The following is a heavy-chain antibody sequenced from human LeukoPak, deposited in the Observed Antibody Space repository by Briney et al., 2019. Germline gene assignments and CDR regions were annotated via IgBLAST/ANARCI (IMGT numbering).Heavy chain of an antibody. D-gene: IGHD1-26*01. CDR1: GFTFDDYA. J-gene: IGHJ5*02. CDR2: ISWNSGSI. V-gene: IGHV3-9*01. CDR3: AKDMGSIVGAPGS. Sequence: GRSLRLSCAASGFTFDDYAMHWVRQAPGKGLEWVSGISWNSGSIVYADSVKGRFTISRDNATTSLYLQMNSLRTEDTALYYCAKDMGSIVGAPGSWGQGTLVTVSS.